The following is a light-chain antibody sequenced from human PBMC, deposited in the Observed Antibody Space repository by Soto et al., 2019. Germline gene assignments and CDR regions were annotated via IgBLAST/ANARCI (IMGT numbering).Light chain of an antibody. CDR3: QQANSFPPR. J-gene: IGKJ1*01. Sequence: DIQMTQSPSSVSASVGDRVIVTCRASQGIGTWLAWYQQKLGQAPKLLIFGASSLQSGVPSRFSGSGSGTDFILTISSLQPEDFANYFWQQANSFPPRFGQGTKVDIK. V-gene: IGKV1-12*01. CDR1: QGIGTW. CDR2: GAS.